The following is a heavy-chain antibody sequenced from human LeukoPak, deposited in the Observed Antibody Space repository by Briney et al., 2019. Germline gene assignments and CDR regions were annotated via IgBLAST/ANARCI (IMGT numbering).Heavy chain of an antibody. V-gene: IGHV3-30*03. CDR3: APKPDYGDTH. CDR2: MTYDGSNK. Sequence: PGGSLRLSCAASGFTFSSYGMHWVRQAPGKGLEWVAVMTYDGSNKYYADSVKGRFTISRDNAKNTLYLQMNSLRAEDTAVYYCAPKPDYGDTHWGQGTLVTVAS. D-gene: IGHD4-17*01. CDR1: GFTFSSYG. J-gene: IGHJ4*02.